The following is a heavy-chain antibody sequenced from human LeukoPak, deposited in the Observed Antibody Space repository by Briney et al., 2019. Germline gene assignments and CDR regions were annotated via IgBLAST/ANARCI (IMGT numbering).Heavy chain of an antibody. Sequence: PGGSLRLSCAASGFTFSSYWMSWVRQAPGNGLEWVSSISGSSSYIYYADSVKGRFTISRDNAKNSLYLQMNSLRAEDTAVYYCARDWDPAIFGVVITSGMDVWGQGTTVTVSS. D-gene: IGHD3-3*01. J-gene: IGHJ6*02. V-gene: IGHV3-21*01. CDR1: GFTFSSYW. CDR2: ISGSSSYI. CDR3: ARDWDPAIFGVVITSGMDV.